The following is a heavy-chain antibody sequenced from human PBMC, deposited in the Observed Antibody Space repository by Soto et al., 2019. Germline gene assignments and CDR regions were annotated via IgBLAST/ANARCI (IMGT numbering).Heavy chain of an antibody. Sequence: PSQTRSLTCAISVDSVSSKSAAWHWIRRCPSRGLEWLGRTYYRSKWSSNYAVSVKSRITINTDTSKNQFSLQLRSVTPDDTAMYYCARTGDYIVDYWAQGTMVTLSS. D-gene: IGHD7-27*01. J-gene: IGHJ4*02. CDR1: VDSVSSKSAA. CDR3: ARTGDYIVDY. CDR2: TYYRSKWSS. V-gene: IGHV6-1*01.